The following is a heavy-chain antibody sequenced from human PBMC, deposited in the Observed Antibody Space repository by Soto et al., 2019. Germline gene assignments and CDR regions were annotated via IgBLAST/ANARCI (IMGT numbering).Heavy chain of an antibody. CDR2: IYYSGST. J-gene: IGHJ3*02. CDR3: ASPGYSYGYGAFDI. D-gene: IGHD5-18*01. CDR1: GGSISSGGYY. Sequence: PSETLSLTCTDSGGSISSGGYYWSWIRQNPGKGLEWIGYIYYSGSTYYNPSLKSRVTISVDTSKNQFSLKLSSVTAADTAVYYCASPGYSYGYGAFDIWGQGTMVTVSS. V-gene: IGHV4-31*03.